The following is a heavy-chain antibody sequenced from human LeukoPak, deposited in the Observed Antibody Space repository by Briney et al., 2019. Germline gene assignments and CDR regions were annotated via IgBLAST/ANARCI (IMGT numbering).Heavy chain of an antibody. Sequence: GGSLRLSCAASGFTFDDYAMHWVRQAPGEGLEWVSGISWNSGSIGYADSVKGRFTISRDNAKNSLYLQMNSLRAEDTALYYCAISPYCSSTSCPAVQGYYYYYYGMDVWGQGTTVTVSS. CDR2: ISWNSGSI. CDR3: AISPYCSSTSCPAVQGYYYYYYGMDV. D-gene: IGHD2-2*01. J-gene: IGHJ6*02. CDR1: GFTFDDYA. V-gene: IGHV3-9*01.